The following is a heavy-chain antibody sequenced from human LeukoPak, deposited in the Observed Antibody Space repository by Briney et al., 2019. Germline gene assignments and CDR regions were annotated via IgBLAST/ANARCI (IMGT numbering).Heavy chain of an antibody. CDR3: AKDGGLWVSAHWGDS. Sequence: TGGSLRLSCAASGFTFSSYTMSWVRQAPGKGLEWVSTITTSDGNTYSADSVKGRFTVSRDNSKNTLFLQMNSLRAEDTAVYYCAKDGGLWVSAHWGDSWGRGTLVTVSS. CDR1: GFTFSSYT. D-gene: IGHD7-27*01. J-gene: IGHJ4*02. V-gene: IGHV3-23*01. CDR2: ITTSDGNT.